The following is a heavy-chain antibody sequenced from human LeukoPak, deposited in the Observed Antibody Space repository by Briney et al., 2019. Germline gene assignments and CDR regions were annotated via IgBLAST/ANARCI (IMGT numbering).Heavy chain of an antibody. D-gene: IGHD5-18*01. CDR3: AKLEDTAMVRSY. Sequence: GGSLRLSCAASGFTFSSYGMHWVRQAPGKGLEWVAFIRYDGSNKYYADSVKGRFTISRDNSKNTLYLQMNSLRAEDTAVYYCAKLEDTAMVRSYWGQGTLVTVSS. J-gene: IGHJ4*02. CDR2: IRYDGSNK. CDR1: GFTFSSYG. V-gene: IGHV3-30*02.